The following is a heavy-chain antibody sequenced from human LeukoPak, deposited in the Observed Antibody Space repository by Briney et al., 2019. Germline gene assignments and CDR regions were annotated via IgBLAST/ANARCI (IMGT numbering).Heavy chain of an antibody. CDR1: GYTLTELS. J-gene: IGHJ3*02. V-gene: IGHV1-24*01. CDR2: FDPEDGET. D-gene: IGHD3-22*01. Sequence: GPSVKVSCKVSGYTLTELSMHWVRQAPGKGLEWMGGFDPEDGETIYAQKFQGRVTMTEDTSTDTAYMELSSLRSEDTAVYYCAREFGITMIVVANGDAFDIWGQGTMVTVSS. CDR3: AREFGITMIVVANGDAFDI.